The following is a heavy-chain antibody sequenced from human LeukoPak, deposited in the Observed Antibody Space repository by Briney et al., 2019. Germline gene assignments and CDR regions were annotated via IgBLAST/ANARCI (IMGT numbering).Heavy chain of an antibody. CDR2: INAGSGNT. CDR1: GYTFTSYA. J-gene: IGHJ4*02. V-gene: IGHV1-3*01. CDR3: ARGLSSSWGFDY. Sequence: ASVKVSCKASGYTFTSYAMHWVRQAPGQRLEWMGWINAGSGNTKYSQKFQGRVTITRDTSASTASMELSSLRSEDTAVYYCARGLSSSWGFDYWGQGTLVTVSS. D-gene: IGHD6-13*01.